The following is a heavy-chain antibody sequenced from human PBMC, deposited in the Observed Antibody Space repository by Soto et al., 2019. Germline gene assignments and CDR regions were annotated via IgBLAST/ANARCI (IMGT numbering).Heavy chain of an antibody. V-gene: IGHV4-59*01. CDR1: GGSISSYY. CDR2: IYYSGST. D-gene: IGHD3-22*01. J-gene: IGHJ4*02. CDR3: ASYYYDSSGYSHLIY. Sequence: PSETLSLTCTVSGGSISSYYWSWIRQPPGKGLEWIGYIYYSGSTNYNPSLKSRVTISVDTSKNQFSLKLSSVTAADTAVYYCASYYYDSSGYSHLIYWGQGTLVTVSS.